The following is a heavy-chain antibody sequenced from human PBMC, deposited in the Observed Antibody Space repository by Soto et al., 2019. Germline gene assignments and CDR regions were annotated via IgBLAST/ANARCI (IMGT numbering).Heavy chain of an antibody. D-gene: IGHD4-17*01. J-gene: IGHJ4*02. CDR2: IYHSGST. CDR3: ARGRDDYGDYERSY. CDR1: GGSISSSNW. V-gene: IGHV4-4*02. Sequence: QVQLQESGPGLVKPSGTLSLTCAVSGGSISSSNWWSWVRQPPGKGLEWIGEIYHSGSTNYNPSPKGRVPXXVXKXXNQFSLKLSSVTAADTAVYYCARGRDDYGDYERSYWGQGTLVTVSS.